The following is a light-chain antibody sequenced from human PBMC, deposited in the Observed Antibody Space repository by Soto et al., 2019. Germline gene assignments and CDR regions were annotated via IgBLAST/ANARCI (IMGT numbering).Light chain of an antibody. Sequence: SYELTQPPSVSVAPGKTARITCGGNNIGSKSVHWYQQKPGQAPVLVIYYDSDRPSGIPERFSGSNSGNTGTLTISRVEAGDEADYYCQVWDSSSDRDVVFGGGTKVTVL. V-gene: IGLV3-21*04. CDR1: NIGSKS. CDR2: YDS. J-gene: IGLJ2*01. CDR3: QVWDSSSDRDVV.